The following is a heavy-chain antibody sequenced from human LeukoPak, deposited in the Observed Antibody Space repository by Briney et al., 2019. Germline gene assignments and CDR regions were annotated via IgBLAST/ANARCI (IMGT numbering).Heavy chain of an antibody. J-gene: IGHJ4*02. CDR3: ARLSDY. CDR1: GGSISSSHYY. CDR2: INYSGST. Sequence: SETLSLTCTVSGGSISSSHYYWGWIRQPPGKGLEWIGSINYSGSTYYNPSLKSRVTISVDTSKYQFSLRLNSVTAADTAVYYCARLSDYWGQGTQVTVSS. V-gene: IGHV4-39*01.